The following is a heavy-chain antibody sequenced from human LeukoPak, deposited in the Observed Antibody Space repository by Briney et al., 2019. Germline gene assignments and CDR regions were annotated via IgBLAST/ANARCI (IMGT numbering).Heavy chain of an antibody. D-gene: IGHD3-10*01. V-gene: IGHV3-21*01. CDR3: AGRAMVRGKRYYFDY. Sequence: GGSLRLSCAASGFTFSSYSMNWVRQAPGKGLEWVSSISSSSSYIYYADSVKGRFTISRDNAKNSLYLQMNSLRAEDTAVYYCAGRAMVRGKRYYFDYWGQGTLVTVSS. CDR2: ISSSSSYI. J-gene: IGHJ4*02. CDR1: GFTFSSYS.